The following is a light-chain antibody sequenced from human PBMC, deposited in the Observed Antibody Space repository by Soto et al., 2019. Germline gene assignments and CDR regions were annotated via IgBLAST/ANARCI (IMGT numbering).Light chain of an antibody. CDR2: SNN. J-gene: IGLJ1*01. Sequence: QSVLAQSPSASGTSGQRVTLSCSGSSSNVGRNVVNWYQHLPGTAPKLLIHSNNQRASGVAERFSGSKSGTSASLAISGLQSEDEGDYYCAAWDGSLSTYVFGTGTKVPVL. CDR3: AAWDGSLSTYV. CDR1: SSNVGRNV. V-gene: IGLV1-44*01.